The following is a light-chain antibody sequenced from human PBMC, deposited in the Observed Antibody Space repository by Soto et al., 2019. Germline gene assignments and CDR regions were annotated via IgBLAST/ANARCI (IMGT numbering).Light chain of an antibody. CDR1: QSVSSN. V-gene: IGKV3-15*01. Sequence: EIVMTQSPATLSVSPGERATLSCRASQSVSSNLAWYQKKPGQAPRLLIYGASTRATGIPARFSGSGSGTEFTLTISSLQSEDLAVYYCQQYNNWPPLTFGGGTKVEIK. J-gene: IGKJ4*01. CDR3: QQYNNWPPLT. CDR2: GAS.